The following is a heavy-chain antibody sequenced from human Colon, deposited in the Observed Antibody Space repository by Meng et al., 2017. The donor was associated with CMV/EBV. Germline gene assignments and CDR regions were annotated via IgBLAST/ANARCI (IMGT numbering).Heavy chain of an antibody. CDR1: GFSLRSHW. CDR2: INEDGRTT. CDR3: VRDFGGPYDY. D-gene: IGHD3-10*01. Sequence: LSCAAYGFSLRSHWLNWVRQAPGKGLVWVSRINEDGRTTNYAGPVRGRFTLSRDSAKNTLYLQMDSLRAEDTAVYYCVRDFGGPYDYWGQGSLVTVSS. V-gene: IGHV3-74*01. J-gene: IGHJ4*02.